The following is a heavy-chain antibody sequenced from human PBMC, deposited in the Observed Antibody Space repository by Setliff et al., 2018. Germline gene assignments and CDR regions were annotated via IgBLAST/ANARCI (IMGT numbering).Heavy chain of an antibody. CDR3: ARVGPLTDDTGVYYCTTYCDSTTCALDY. J-gene: IGHJ4*02. D-gene: IGHD2-2*01. V-gene: IGHV5-51*01. CDR1: GYTFTNYW. CDR2: IYPADSDT. Sequence: GESLKISCKGSGYTFTNYWIAWVRQMPGKGLEYMGIIYPADSDTTYSPSFQGQVTISADKSINTAYLQWSSLKASDTAIYYCARVGPLTDDTGVYYCTTYCDSTTCALDYWGQGILVTVSS.